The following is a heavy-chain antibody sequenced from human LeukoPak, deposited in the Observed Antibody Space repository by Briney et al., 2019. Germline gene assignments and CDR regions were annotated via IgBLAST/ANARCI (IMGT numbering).Heavy chain of an antibody. CDR3: TRAPPGMTMMTDY. Sequence: ASVKVSCKASGYTFTNYHIAWVRQAPGQGLEWMGWVSTNDGNTVYAQRLQGRVTMTADTSTSVAYMELRSLTSDDTAVYYCTRAPPGMTMMTDYWGQGTLVTVSS. CDR2: VSTNDGNT. CDR1: GYTFTNYH. J-gene: IGHJ4*02. V-gene: IGHV1-18*01. D-gene: IGHD3-22*01.